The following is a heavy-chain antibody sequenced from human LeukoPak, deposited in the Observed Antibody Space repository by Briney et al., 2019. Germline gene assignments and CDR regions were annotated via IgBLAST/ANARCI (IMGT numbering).Heavy chain of an antibody. CDR1: GFTFSSHA. CDR2: IQYDGSTK. Sequence: GGSLRLSCAASGFTFSSHAMHWVRQAPGKGLDWVAVIQYDGSTKYYADSVKGRFTISRDNSKNTLYLQMNSLRAEDTAVYYCAKTAAMAPRYYFDYWGQGTLVTVSS. D-gene: IGHD5-18*01. CDR3: AKTAAMAPRYYFDY. J-gene: IGHJ4*02. V-gene: IGHV3-30-3*02.